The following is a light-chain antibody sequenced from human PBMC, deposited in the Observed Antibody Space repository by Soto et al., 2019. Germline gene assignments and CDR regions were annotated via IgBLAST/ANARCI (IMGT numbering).Light chain of an antibody. CDR3: QQYNGYPLT. Sequence: DIQMTQSPSTLSASVGDRVTITCRASESASIWLAWYQQKPGKAPNVLIHKASTLESGVSSRFSGSGSGTEFTLTISSLQPDDFATYYCQQYNGYPLTFGGGTKVESK. CDR2: KAS. J-gene: IGKJ4*01. CDR1: ESASIW. V-gene: IGKV1-5*03.